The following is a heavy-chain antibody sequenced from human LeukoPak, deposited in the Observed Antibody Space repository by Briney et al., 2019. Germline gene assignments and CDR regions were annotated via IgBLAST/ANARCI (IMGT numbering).Heavy chain of an antibody. CDR2: IRYDGTSK. V-gene: IGHV3-30*02. J-gene: IGHJ4*02. CDR3: AKVWVGPAPHY. CDR1: GFAFSTQG. Sequence: GGSLRLSCATSGFAFSTQGMHWVRQAPGKGLEWVAFIRYDGTSKYYGDSVKGRFIISRDNTNNILYLQMNSLRSEDTAVYYCAKVWVGPAPHYWGQGTLVTVSS. D-gene: IGHD2-15*01.